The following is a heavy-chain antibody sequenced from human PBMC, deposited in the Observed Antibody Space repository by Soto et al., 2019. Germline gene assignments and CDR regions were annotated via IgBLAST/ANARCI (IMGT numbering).Heavy chain of an antibody. V-gene: IGHV4-39*01. CDR2: IYYSGST. Sequence: SETLSLTCTVSGGSISSSSYYWAWIRQPPGKGLEWIGSIYYSGSTYYNPSLKSRVTISVDTSKNQFSLKLSSVTAADTAVYYCARQERLWLSDYWGQGTLVTVSS. CDR1: GGSISSSSYY. CDR3: ARQERLWLSDY. J-gene: IGHJ4*02. D-gene: IGHD5-18*01.